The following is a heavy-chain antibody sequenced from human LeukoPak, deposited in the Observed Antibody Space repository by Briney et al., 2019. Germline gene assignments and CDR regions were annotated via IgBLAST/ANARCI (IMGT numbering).Heavy chain of an antibody. J-gene: IGHJ4*02. Sequence: ASVKVSCKASGYTFTSYGISWVRQAPGQGLEWMGLISAYNGNTNYAQKLQGRVTMTTDTSTSTAYMELRSLRSDDTAVYYCARAGYDYVWGSPPGGYYFDYWGQGTLVTVSS. CDR2: ISAYNGNT. CDR3: ARAGYDYVWGSPPGGYYFDY. D-gene: IGHD3-16*01. V-gene: IGHV1-18*01. CDR1: GYTFTSYG.